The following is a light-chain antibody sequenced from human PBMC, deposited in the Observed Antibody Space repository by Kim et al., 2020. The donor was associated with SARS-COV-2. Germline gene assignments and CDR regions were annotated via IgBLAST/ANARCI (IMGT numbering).Light chain of an antibody. Sequence: SLSASVGDRVTITCRASQPINRYLNWYQQKPGKAPEVLIYAASTLQSGVPSRFSGSGSGTDFTLTITNLQPEDSATYYCQQTFASFGGGTKVDIK. CDR2: AAS. J-gene: IGKJ4*01. CDR1: QPINRY. CDR3: QQTFAS. V-gene: IGKV1-39*01.